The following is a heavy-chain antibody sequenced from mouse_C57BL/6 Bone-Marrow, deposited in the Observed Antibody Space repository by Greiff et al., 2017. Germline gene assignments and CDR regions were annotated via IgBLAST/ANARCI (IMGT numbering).Heavy chain of an antibody. D-gene: IGHD1-1*01. CDR1: GYTFTSYW. V-gene: IGHV1-64*01. J-gene: IGHJ1*03. CDR3: ARGGSSFWYFDV. Sequence: VQLQQPGAELVKPGASVKLSCKASGYTFTSYWMPWVKPRPGQGLEWIGMIHPNSGSTNYNEKFKSKATLTVDNSSSTAYMQLSSLTSADSAVYYCARGGSSFWYFDVWGRGTTVTGSS. CDR2: IHPNSGST.